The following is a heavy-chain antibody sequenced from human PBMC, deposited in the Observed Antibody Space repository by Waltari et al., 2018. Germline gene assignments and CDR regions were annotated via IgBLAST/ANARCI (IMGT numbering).Heavy chain of an antibody. CDR2: ISGSGGRT. J-gene: IGHJ4*02. CDR1: GFTFSSYA. Sequence: EVQLLESGGGLVQPGGSLRLSCAASGFTFSSYAMSWVRQAPGKGLEWVSAISGSGGRTYYADSVKGRFTISRDNSKNTLYLQMNSLRAEDTAVYYCAKAPPASSSAPLSFDYWGQGTLVTVSS. V-gene: IGHV3-23*01. D-gene: IGHD6-6*01. CDR3: AKAPPASSSAPLSFDY.